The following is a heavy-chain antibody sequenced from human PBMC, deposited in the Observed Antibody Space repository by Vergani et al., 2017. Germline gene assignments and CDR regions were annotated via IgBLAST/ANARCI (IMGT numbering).Heavy chain of an antibody. D-gene: IGHD3-9*01. CDR3: AGLGLGFDRLTGSVFHC. Sequence: QVQLQESGPGLVKPSETLSLTCTVSGGSISSYYWSWIRQPPGKGLEWFGYIYYSGRTNYNPSLTSRGTISVDTSKNQFSLKLSSVTAAETAVYYCAGLGLGFDRLTGSVFHCWGQGTLVSVSS. V-gene: IGHV4-59*01. CDR1: GGSISSYY. CDR2: IYYSGRT. J-gene: IGHJ4*02.